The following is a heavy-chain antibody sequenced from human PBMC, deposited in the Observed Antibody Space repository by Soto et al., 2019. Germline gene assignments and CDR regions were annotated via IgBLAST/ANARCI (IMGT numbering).Heavy chain of an antibody. V-gene: IGHV4-39*01. J-gene: IGHJ4*02. CDR2: IYYSGST. CDR3: AGFVVPASRNSDFDY. Sequence: SETLSLTCTVSGISVSTSDYYWGWVRQPPGKGLDWIGNIYYSGSTFYNPSLRSRVTLSVDTSKNQFSLRLNSVTAEDTAVYFCAGFVVPASRNSDFDYWGQGTLVTVSS. D-gene: IGHD2-15*01. CDR1: GISVSTSDYY.